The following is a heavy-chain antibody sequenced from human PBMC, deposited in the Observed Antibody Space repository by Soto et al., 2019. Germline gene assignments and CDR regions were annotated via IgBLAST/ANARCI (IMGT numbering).Heavy chain of an antibody. V-gene: IGHV3-23*01. Sequence: EVQLLESGGGLVQPGGSLRLSCAASGFTFSSYAMSWVRQAPGKGLEWVSAISGSGGSTYYADSVKGRFTISRDNSKNTLYLQMNSLRAEDTAVYYCAKDLATVTTSSNNWFDPWGQGTLVTVSS. CDR1: GFTFSSYA. D-gene: IGHD4-17*01. CDR3: AKDLATVTTSSNNWFDP. J-gene: IGHJ5*02. CDR2: ISGSGGST.